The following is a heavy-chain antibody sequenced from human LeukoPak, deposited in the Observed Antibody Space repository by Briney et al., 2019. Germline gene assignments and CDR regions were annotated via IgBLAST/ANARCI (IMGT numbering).Heavy chain of an antibody. V-gene: IGHV3-15*01. Sequence: PGGSLRLSCAASGFTFSSSAMSWVRQAPGKGLEWVGRIKSKTEGGTTDYAAPVKGRFTISRDDSKTTLYLQMNSLKTEDTAVYYCTADPPGFSSLIDYWGQGTLVTVSS. J-gene: IGHJ4*02. CDR3: TADPPGFSSLIDY. CDR2: IKSKTEGGTT. CDR1: GFTFSSSA. D-gene: IGHD6-13*01.